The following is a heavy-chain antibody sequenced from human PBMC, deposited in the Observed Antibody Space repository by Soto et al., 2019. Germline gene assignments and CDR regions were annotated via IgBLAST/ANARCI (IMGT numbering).Heavy chain of an antibody. CDR2: IKSKTDGGTT. Sequence: GSLRLSCAASGFPFSNAWMSWVRQAPGKGLEWVGRIKSKTDGGTTDYAATVKGSFTSSRDDSNNTLYMQMNSLKTDDTAVYYSATDQRGLMVYDYYYYGMDVWGQGTTVTVSS. D-gene: IGHD2-8*01. CDR1: GFPFSNAW. CDR3: ATDQRGLMVYDYYYYGMDV. V-gene: IGHV3-15*01. J-gene: IGHJ6*02.